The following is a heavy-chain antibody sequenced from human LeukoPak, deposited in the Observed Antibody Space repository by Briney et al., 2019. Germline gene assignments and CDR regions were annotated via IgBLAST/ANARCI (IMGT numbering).Heavy chain of an antibody. CDR3: ARELGGYGSGSYAHYYYMDV. J-gene: IGHJ6*03. CDR1: GFTFSNYA. D-gene: IGHD3-10*01. Sequence: GGSLRLSCAASGFTFSNYALHWVRQAPGKGLEWVAVISYDGSNKFYADSVKGRFTISRDNAKSSLYLQMNSLRAEDTAVYYCARELGGYGSGSYAHYYYMDVWGKGTTVTISS. V-gene: IGHV3-30*04. CDR2: ISYDGSNK.